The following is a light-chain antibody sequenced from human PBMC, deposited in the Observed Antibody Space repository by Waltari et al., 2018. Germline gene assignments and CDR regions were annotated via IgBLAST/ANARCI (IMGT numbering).Light chain of an antibody. CDR3: AAWDDSLNGHWV. CDR2: RNA. V-gene: IGLV1-44*01. CDR1: SSNIGSNV. Sequence: QSVLTQPPSESGTPGQRVTISCSGSSSNIGSNVVNWYQQVPGTTPKLLIYRNAPRPSGVPDRIAASKSGTSASLAISGLQSEDEAHYYCAAWDDSLNGHWVVGGGTKLTVL. J-gene: IGLJ2*01.